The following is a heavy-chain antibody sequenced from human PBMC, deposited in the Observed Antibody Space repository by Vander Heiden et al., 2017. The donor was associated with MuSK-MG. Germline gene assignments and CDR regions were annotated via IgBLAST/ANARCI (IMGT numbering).Heavy chain of an antibody. J-gene: IGHJ6*03. CDR2: IDPSDSYT. CDR3: ARHSVRYFDWLQHPLYYYYYYMDV. V-gene: IGHV5-10-1*03. CDR1: GYSFTSYW. Sequence: EVQLVQSGAEVKKPGESLRISCKGSGYSFTSYWISWVRQMPGKGLEWMGRIDPSDSYTNYSPSFQGHVTISADKSISTAYLQWSSLKASDTAMYYCARHSVRYFDWLQHPLYYYYYYMDVWGKGTTVTVSS. D-gene: IGHD3-9*01.